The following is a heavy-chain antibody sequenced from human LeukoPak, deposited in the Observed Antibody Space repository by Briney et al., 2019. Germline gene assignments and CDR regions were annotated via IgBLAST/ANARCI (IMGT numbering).Heavy chain of an antibody. CDR3: ATTFRGDILTGYHDY. CDR2: ISSSGSTI. Sequence: GGSLRLSCAASGFTFSDYYMSWIRQAPGKGLEWVSYISSSGSTIYYADSVKGRFTTSRDNAKNSLYLQMNSLRAEDTAVYYCATTFRGDILTGYHDYWGQGTLVTVSS. J-gene: IGHJ4*02. CDR1: GFTFSDYY. V-gene: IGHV3-11*04. D-gene: IGHD3-9*01.